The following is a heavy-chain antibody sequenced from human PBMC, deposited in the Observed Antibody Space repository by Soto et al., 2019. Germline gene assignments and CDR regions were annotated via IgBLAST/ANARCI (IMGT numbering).Heavy chain of an antibody. CDR1: GDVFRSYG. CDR2: IIPISGTT. CDR3: ARVRCFNGLCHTADYGMDV. J-gene: IGHJ6*02. V-gene: IGHV1-69*01. Sequence: QVQLVQSGAEVKKPGSSVKVSCKASGDVFRSYGINWVRQAPGQGLEWMGGIIPISGTTNYAQKFQGRVVITADESTDTVYMELSRLRSEDTAVYFCARVRCFNGLCHTADYGMDVWGQGTTVTVSS. D-gene: IGHD2-8*01.